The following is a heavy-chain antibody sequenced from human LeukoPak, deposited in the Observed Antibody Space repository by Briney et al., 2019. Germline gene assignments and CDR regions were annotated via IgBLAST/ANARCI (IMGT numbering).Heavy chain of an antibody. CDR1: GFTFSDYW. CDR3: ATTPSVWSPGREVVDY. CDR2: IKGDASEK. J-gene: IGHJ4*02. Sequence: GGSLRLSCAASGFTFSDYWMTWVRQAPGKGLEWVANIKGDASEKYYADSAKGRFTISRDDAKSSVYLQMNSLRAADTAVYYCATTPSVWSPGREVVDYWGQGTLVTVPS. V-gene: IGHV3-7*01. D-gene: IGHD3-3*01.